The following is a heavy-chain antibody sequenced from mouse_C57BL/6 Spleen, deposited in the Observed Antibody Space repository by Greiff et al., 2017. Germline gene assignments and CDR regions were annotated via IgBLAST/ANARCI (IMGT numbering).Heavy chain of an antibody. D-gene: IGHD1-1*01. CDR1: GYAFTNYL. Sequence: QVQLQQSGAELVRPGTSVKVSCKASGYAFTNYLIEWVKQRPGQGLEWIGVINPGSGGTNYNEKFKRKATLTADKSSSTAYMQLSSLTSEDSAVYFCARGPTVKDYFDYWGQGTTLTVSS. V-gene: IGHV1-54*01. CDR3: ARGPTVKDYFDY. CDR2: INPGSGGT. J-gene: IGHJ2*01.